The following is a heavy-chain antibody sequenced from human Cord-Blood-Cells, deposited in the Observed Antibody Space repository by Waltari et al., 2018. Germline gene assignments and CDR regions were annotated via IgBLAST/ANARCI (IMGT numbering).Heavy chain of an antibody. D-gene: IGHD6-13*01. V-gene: IGHV1-69*01. CDR3: ASKGAAAGFAFDI. CDR1: GGTFSSYA. CDR2: IIPIFGTA. Sequence: QVQLVQSGAEVKKPGSSVKVSCKASGGTFSSYAISWVRQAPGQGLEWMGGIIPIFGTANDAQKFQGRVTITADESTSTAYRELSSLRSEDTAVYYCASKGAAAGFAFDIWGQGTMVTVSS. J-gene: IGHJ3*02.